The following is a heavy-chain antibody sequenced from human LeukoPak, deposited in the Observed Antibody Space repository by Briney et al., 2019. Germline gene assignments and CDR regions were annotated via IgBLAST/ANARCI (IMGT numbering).Heavy chain of an antibody. CDR1: GYTFSTYG. Sequence: ASVKVSCKASGYTFSTYGISWVRQAPGHGLEWMGWISAYKGNTYDAQKLQGRVTMTTDTSTSTAYMELRSLRSDDTAIYYCARDLYYYGSGSYYDVFDVWGQGTMVTVPS. CDR2: ISAYKGNT. D-gene: IGHD3-10*01. V-gene: IGHV1-18*01. J-gene: IGHJ3*01. CDR3: ARDLYYYGSGSYYDVFDV.